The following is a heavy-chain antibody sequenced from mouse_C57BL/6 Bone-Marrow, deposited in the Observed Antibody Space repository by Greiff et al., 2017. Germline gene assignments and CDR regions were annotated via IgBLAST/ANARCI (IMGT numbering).Heavy chain of an antibody. V-gene: IGHV1-55*01. CDR1: GYTFTSYW. J-gene: IGHJ1*03. D-gene: IGHD2-5*01. CDR2: IYPGSGST. Sequence: QVHVKQPGAELVKPGASVKMSCKASGYTFTSYWITWVKQRPGQGLEWIGDIYPGSGSTNSNEKFKSKATLTVDTSSRTAYMQLSSLTSEDSAVYYCARPYYSNYWYFDVWGTGTTVTVSS. CDR3: ARPYYSNYWYFDV.